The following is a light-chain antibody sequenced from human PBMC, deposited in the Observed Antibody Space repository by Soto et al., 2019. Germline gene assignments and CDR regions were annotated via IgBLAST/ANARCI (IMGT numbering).Light chain of an antibody. CDR3: QQRSNWPPT. Sequence: LTPSPGTLSLSPGARATLSCKTSRSVTNYLAWYHQKPGQAPRLLISSASDRASGIPVRCSGSGSGTDFTLTISSFEPEDSAVYYCQQRSNWPPTFGQGTRVDVK. J-gene: IGKJ1*01. V-gene: IGKV3-11*01. CDR2: SAS. CDR1: RSVTNY.